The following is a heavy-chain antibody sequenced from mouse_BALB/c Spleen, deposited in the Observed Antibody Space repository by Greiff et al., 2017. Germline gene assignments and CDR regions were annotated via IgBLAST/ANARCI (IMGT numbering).Heavy chain of an antibody. V-gene: IGHV1S81*02. D-gene: IGHD2-1*01. CDR1: GYTFTSYY. Sequence: VQLQQPGAELVKPGASVKLSCKASGYTFTSYYMYWVKQRPGQGLEWIGGINPSNGGTNFNEKFKSKATLTVDKSSSTAYMQLSSLTSEDSAVYYCTRSRGNYDWYFDVWGAGTTVTVSS. CDR2: INPSNGGT. J-gene: IGHJ1*01. CDR3: TRSRGNYDWYFDV.